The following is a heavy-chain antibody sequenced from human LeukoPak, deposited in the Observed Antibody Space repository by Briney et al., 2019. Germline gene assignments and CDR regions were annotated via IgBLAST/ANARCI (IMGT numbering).Heavy chain of an antibody. Sequence: PGGSLRLSCAASGFTVSSNYMSWVRQAPGKGLEWVSVIYSGGSTYYADSVKGRFTISRDNAKNSLYLQMNSLRAEDTAVYYCARGLGYSYGIDYWGQGTLVTVSS. CDR1: GFTVSSNY. J-gene: IGHJ4*02. D-gene: IGHD5-18*01. CDR3: ARGLGYSYGIDY. V-gene: IGHV3-53*01. CDR2: IYSGGST.